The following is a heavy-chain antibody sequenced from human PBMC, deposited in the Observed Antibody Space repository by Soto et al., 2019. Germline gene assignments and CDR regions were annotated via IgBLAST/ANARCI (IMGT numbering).Heavy chain of an antibody. CDR3: ASPNRPGQQLVPNY. CDR2: IIPIFGTA. D-gene: IGHD6-13*01. CDR1: GGTFSSYA. J-gene: IGHJ4*02. Sequence: KVSCKASGGTFSSYAISWVRQAPGQGLEWMGGIIPIFGTANYAQKFQGRVTITADKSTSTAYMELSSLRSEDTAVYYCASPNRPGQQLVPNYWGQGTLVTVSS. V-gene: IGHV1-69*06.